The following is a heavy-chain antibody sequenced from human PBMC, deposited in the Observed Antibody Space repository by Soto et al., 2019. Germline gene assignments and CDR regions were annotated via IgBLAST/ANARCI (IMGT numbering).Heavy chain of an antibody. Sequence: ASVKVSCKASGYTFTSYGISWVRQAPRQGLEWMGWISAYNGNTNYAQKLQGRVTMTTDTSTSTXYMELXSLRSXGPXXXYXARXXXXGDPVPYYYYYYGMDVWGQGTTVTVSS. J-gene: IGHJ6*02. D-gene: IGHD2-21*02. CDR1: GYTFTSYG. V-gene: IGHV1-18*01. CDR2: ISAYNGNT. CDR3: ARXXXXGDPVPYYYYYYGMDV.